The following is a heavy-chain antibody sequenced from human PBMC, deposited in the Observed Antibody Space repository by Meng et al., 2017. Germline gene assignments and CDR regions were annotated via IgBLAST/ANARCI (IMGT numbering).Heavy chain of an antibody. D-gene: IGHD3-16*01. CDR3: AIYHEGYGGRGY. CDR2: RHENGNS. CDR1: GDSINRANYH. V-gene: IGHV4-61*02. Sequence: QVPLQESGPGLVKPSQTLSLPCRVSGDSINRANYHWSWIRQPAGKGLEWIGQRHENGNSNYNPSLKSRVTISIDTSKNQFSLTLTSVTAADTAVYYCAIYHEGYGGRGYWGQGTLVTVSS. J-gene: IGHJ4*02.